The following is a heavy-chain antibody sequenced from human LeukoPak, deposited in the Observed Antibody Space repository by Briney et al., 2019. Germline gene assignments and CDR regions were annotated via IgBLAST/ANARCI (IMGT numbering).Heavy chain of an antibody. CDR2: IRYDGSNK. D-gene: IGHD3-22*01. J-gene: IGHJ4*02. V-gene: IGHV3-30*02. CDR1: GFTFSSYG. Sequence: GGSLRLSCAASGFTFSSYGMYWVRQAPGKGLEWVAFIRYDGSNKYYADSVKGRFTVSGDNSKNTLYLQMNSLRAEDTAVYYCARHRMYYYDSSGYYYDYWGQGTLVTVSS. CDR3: ARHRMYYYDSSGYYYDY.